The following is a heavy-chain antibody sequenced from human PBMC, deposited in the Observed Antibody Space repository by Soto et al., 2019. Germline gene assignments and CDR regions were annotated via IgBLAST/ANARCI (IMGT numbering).Heavy chain of an antibody. CDR1: GFTFRSSD. CDR3: ASRRARRGSLKLPYWFAP. V-gene: IGHV3-23*01. J-gene: IGHJ5*02. Sequence: EVQVLESGGGLVQPGGSLRLSCVASGFTFRSSDMSWVRQAPGKGLEWVASISAGGDTKYNAASVKGRFTISRDNSKNTVYLQMNTLRVEDTAIYYCASRRARRGSLKLPYWFAPWGHGARVTVSS. D-gene: IGHD1-26*01. CDR2: ISAGGDTK.